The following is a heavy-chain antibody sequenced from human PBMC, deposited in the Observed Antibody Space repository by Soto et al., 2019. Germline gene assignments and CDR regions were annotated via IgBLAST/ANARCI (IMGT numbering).Heavy chain of an antibody. D-gene: IGHD3-3*01. V-gene: IGHV5-51*01. CDR2: IYPGDSDT. J-gene: IGHJ6*02. CDR1: GYSFTSYW. Sequence: GESLKISCKGSGYSFTSYWIGWVRQMPGKGLEWMGIIYPGDSDTRYSPSFQGQVTISADKSISTAYLQWSSLKASDTAMYYCASFYDFWNPYYGMDVWGQGTTATVSS. CDR3: ASFYDFWNPYYGMDV.